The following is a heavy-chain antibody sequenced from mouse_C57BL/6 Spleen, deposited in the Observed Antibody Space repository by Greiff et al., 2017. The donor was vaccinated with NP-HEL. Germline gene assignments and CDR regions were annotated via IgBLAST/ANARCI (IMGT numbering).Heavy chain of an antibody. Sequence: DVKLVESGPGLVKPSQSLSLTCSVTGYSITSGYYWNWIRQFPGNKLEWMGYISYDGSNNYNPSLKNRISITRDTSKNQFFLKLNSVTTEDTATYYCASGDYWGQGTSVTVSS. CDR1: GYSITSGYY. CDR2: ISYDGSN. V-gene: IGHV3-6*01. CDR3: ASGDY. J-gene: IGHJ4*01.